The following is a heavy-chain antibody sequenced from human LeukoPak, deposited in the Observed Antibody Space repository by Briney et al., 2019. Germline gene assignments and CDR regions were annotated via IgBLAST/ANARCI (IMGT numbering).Heavy chain of an antibody. CDR1: GGSISSYY. V-gene: IGHV4-59*08. CDR2: IYYSGST. CDR3: ARHAANYDILTGYPTRFDY. D-gene: IGHD3-9*01. J-gene: IGHJ4*02. Sequence: PSETLSLTCTVSGGSISSYYWTWIRQPPGKGLEWIGYIYYSGSTNYNPSLKSRVTISVDTSKNQFSLKLSSVTAADTAVYYCARHAANYDILTGYPTRFDYWGQGTLVTVSS.